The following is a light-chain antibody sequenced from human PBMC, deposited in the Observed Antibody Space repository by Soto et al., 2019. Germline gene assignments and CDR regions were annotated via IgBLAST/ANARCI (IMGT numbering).Light chain of an antibody. CDR3: QQYSTSPPEYT. CDR2: GAS. V-gene: IGKV3-20*01. CDR1: QTVSNTY. J-gene: IGKJ2*01. Sequence: EIVLTQSPGTLSLSPGERATLSCRTSQTVSNTYLAWYQQKPGQAPRLLIYGASSRATGIQDRFSGSGSGTDFTLIISRLEPEDFAVYYCQQYSTSPPEYTFGQGTKLEIK.